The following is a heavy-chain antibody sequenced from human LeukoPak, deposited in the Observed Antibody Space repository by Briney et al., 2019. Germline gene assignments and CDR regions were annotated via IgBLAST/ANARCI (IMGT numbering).Heavy chain of an antibody. Sequence: ASVKVSCKAAGYTFTYYYMHWVRQAPGQGLEWMGRINPNSGGTNYAQKFQGRVTMTRDTSISTAYMELTRLRSDDTAVYYCARSGSYYFMWFDPWGQGTLVTVSS. J-gene: IGHJ5*02. CDR1: GYTFTYYY. V-gene: IGHV1-2*06. CDR3: ARSGSYYFMWFDP. D-gene: IGHD1-26*01. CDR2: INPNSGGT.